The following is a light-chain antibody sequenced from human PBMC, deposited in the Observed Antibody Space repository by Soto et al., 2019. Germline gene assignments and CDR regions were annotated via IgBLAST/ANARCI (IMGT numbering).Light chain of an antibody. J-gene: IGKJ2*02. CDR1: QSVSSSY. CDR2: GAS. CDR3: QLPST. Sequence: EIVLTQSPGTLSLSPGERATLSCRASQSVSSSYLAWYQQKPGQAPRLLIYGASSRATGIPDRFSGSGSGTDFTLTISRLEPEDFAVYYCQLPSTFGQGTKLEIK. V-gene: IGKV3-20*01.